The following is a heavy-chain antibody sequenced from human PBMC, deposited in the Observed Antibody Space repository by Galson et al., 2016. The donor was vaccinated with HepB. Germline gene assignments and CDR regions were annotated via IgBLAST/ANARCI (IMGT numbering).Heavy chain of an antibody. J-gene: IGHJ4*02. Sequence: SLRLSCAASGFSFYDYAMHWVRQAPGKGLEWVSGISWSSGSIGYADSVKGRFTISRDNAKNTLYLQMNSLRADDTALYYCARDPREDGTPPGLGLDVWGQGTLVTVSS. CDR2: ISWSSGSI. CDR1: GFSFYDYA. V-gene: IGHV3-9*01. D-gene: IGHD3/OR15-3a*01. CDR3: ARDPREDGTPPGLGLDV.